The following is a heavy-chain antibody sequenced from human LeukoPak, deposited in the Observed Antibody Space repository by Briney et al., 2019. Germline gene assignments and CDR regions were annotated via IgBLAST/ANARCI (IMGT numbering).Heavy chain of an antibody. CDR2: IYYSGST. J-gene: IGHJ4*02. V-gene: IGHV4-59*01. Sequence: SETLPLTCTVSGGSISSYYWSRIRQPPGKGLEWIGYIYYSGSTNYNPSLKSRVTISVDTSKNQFSLKLSSVTAADTAVYYCARSDSGSYEYYFDYWGQGTLVTVSS. D-gene: IGHD1-26*01. CDR1: GGSISSYY. CDR3: ARSDSGSYEYYFDY.